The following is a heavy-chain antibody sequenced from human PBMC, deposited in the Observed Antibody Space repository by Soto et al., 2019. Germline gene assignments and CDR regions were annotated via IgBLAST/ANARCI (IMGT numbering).Heavy chain of an antibody. D-gene: IGHD2-2*01. Sequence: GASVKVSCKASGYTFTSYGISWVRQAPGQGLEWMGWISAYNGNTNYAQKLQGRVTMTTDTSTSTAYMELRSLRSDDTAVYYCARGCSSTSCLWVPFDYWGQGTLVTVSS. J-gene: IGHJ4*02. CDR1: GYTFTSYG. V-gene: IGHV1-18*01. CDR2: ISAYNGNT. CDR3: ARGCSSTSCLWVPFDY.